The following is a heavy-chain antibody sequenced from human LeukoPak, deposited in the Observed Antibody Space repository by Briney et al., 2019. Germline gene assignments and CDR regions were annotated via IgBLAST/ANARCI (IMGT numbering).Heavy chain of an antibody. CDR1: GYTFTGYY. J-gene: IGHJ6*03. V-gene: IGHV1-2*02. CDR3: ARDRFGVVTAFYYYMDV. CDR2: INPNSGGT. Sequence: ASVKVSCKASGYTFTGYYMHWVRQAPGQGLEWMGWINPNSGGTNYAQKFQGRVTMTRDTSISTAYMELSRLRSDDTAVYYCARDRFGVVTAFYYYMDVWGKGTTVTVSS. D-gene: IGHD3-3*01.